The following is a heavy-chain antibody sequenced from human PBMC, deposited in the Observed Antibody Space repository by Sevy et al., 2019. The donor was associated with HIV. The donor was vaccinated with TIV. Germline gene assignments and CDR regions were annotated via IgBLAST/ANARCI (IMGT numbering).Heavy chain of an antibody. CDR1: GFTFSTYW. CDR2: INQDGSKK. V-gene: IGHV3-7*01. Sequence: GGSLRLSCAASGFTFSTYWMTWVRQAPGKGLEWVANINQDGSKKNYVDSMKGRFTISRDNAKNSLYVQMNSLRAEDTAVYYCARVGIFEGSESHFRFIDYWGQGILLTVSS. J-gene: IGHJ4*02. CDR3: ARVGIFEGSESHFRFIDY. D-gene: IGHD3-10*01.